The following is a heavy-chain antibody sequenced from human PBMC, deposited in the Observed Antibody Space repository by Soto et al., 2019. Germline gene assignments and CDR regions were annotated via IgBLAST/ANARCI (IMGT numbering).Heavy chain of an antibody. V-gene: IGHV1-69*02. D-gene: IGHD6-19*01. CDR2: IIPILGIA. Sequence: QVQLVQSGAEVKKPGSSVKVSCKASGGTFSSYTISWVRQAPGQGLEWMGRIIPILGIANYAQKFQGRVTITADKSTSTAYMELSSLRSEDTAVYYCASGSGWTPYYFDYWGQGTLVTVSS. CDR3: ASGSGWTPYYFDY. J-gene: IGHJ4*02. CDR1: GGTFSSYT.